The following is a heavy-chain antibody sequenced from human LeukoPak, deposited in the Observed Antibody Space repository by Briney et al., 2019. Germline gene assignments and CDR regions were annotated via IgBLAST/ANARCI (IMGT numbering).Heavy chain of an antibody. CDR3: ARIPSQHYYDGSGYSPYDAFDI. CDR2: IDWDDDK. J-gene: IGHJ3*02. CDR1: GFSLSTSGMC. V-gene: IGHV2-70*11. Sequence: REYGPALVKPTQTLTLTCTFSGFSLSTSGMCVSWIRQPRGKAMEWLERIDWDDDKYYSTSLKTRITISKDTSKNQVVLTMTNMDTVDTATYYCARIPSQHYYDGSGYSPYDAFDIWGQGTMVTVSS. D-gene: IGHD3-22*01.